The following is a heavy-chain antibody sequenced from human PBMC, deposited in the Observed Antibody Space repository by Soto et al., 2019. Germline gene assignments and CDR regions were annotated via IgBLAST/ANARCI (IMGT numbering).Heavy chain of an antibody. D-gene: IGHD1-26*01. J-gene: IGHJ4*02. V-gene: IGHV3-33*01. Sequence: SLRLSCAASGFTFSSYGIHWVRQAPGKGLEWVAAIWYDGNNQYYIDSVKGRFTISRDNSKNTLYLQMNSLRAEDTAVYYCARDSAPAPYSGSYFNYWGKGTLVTVSS. CDR3: ARDSAPAPYSGSYFNY. CDR1: GFTFSSYG. CDR2: IWYDGNNQ.